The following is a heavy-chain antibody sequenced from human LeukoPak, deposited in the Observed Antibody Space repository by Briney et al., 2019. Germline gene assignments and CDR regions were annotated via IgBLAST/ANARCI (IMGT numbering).Heavy chain of an antibody. J-gene: IGHJ5*02. CDR1: GYSISSSNW. CDR2: IYYSGST. Sequence: SDTLSLTCAVSGYSISSSNWWGWIRPPPGKGLEGIGYIYYSGSTYYNPSLKRRVTMSVETSKNQFSLKLSSVTAVDTAVYYCASLPCSSWSCRFDPWGQGTLVTVSP. CDR3: ASLPCSSWSCRFDP. D-gene: IGHD6-13*01. V-gene: IGHV4-28*01.